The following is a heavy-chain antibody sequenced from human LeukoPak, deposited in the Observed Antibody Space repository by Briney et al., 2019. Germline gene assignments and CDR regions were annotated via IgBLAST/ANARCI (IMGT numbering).Heavy chain of an antibody. CDR1: GFTFSSYA. J-gene: IGHJ4*02. CDR3: ARGEYQLPQGN. D-gene: IGHD2-2*01. V-gene: IGHV3-30*14. Sequence: PGRSLRLSCAASGFTFSSYAMHWVRQAPGKGLEWVAVISYDGSNKYYADSVKGRFTISRDNSKNTLYLQMNSLRAEDTAVYYCARGEYQLPQGNWGQGTLVTVSS. CDR2: ISYDGSNK.